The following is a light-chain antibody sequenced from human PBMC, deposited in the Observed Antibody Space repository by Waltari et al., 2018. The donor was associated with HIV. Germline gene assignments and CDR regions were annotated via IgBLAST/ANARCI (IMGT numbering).Light chain of an antibody. CDR1: QSVNSH. Sequence: EVVMTQSPATLSVSPGERATLSCRASQSVNSHLAWYQHKPGQAPRHLIYGASTRATGVPARFSGSGSGTELTLTISSLQSEDFALYYCQQYNDWPRTFGQGTKVEIK. CDR3: QQYNDWPRT. V-gene: IGKV3-15*01. J-gene: IGKJ1*01. CDR2: GAS.